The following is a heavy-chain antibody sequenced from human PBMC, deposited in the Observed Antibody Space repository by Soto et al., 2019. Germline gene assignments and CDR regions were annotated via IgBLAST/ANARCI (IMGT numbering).Heavy chain of an antibody. V-gene: IGHV3-23*01. CDR3: ARGHVGVTMDV. CDR2: VNGGGDIT. J-gene: IGHJ6*02. Sequence: EVQLLESGGGLVQPGGSLRLSCAASEFTFSSYSMIWVRQAPGKGLGWVSGVNGGGDITYYADSVKGRFTISRDNSKNTLYRQMNSLRAEDTAVFYCARGHVGVTMDVWCQGTKVTVSS. CDR1: EFTFSSYS. D-gene: IGHD3-3*01.